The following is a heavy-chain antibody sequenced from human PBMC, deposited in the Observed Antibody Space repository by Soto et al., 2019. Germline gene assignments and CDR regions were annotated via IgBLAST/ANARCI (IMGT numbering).Heavy chain of an antibody. CDR1: GYTFTSYG. CDR2: ISAYNGNT. Sequence: ASVKVSCKASGYTFTSYGISWVRQAPGQGLEWMGWISAYNGNTNYAQKLQGRVTMTTDTSTSTAYMELRSLRSDDTAVYYCARDPTPYYDFWSGYSDWFDPWGQGTLVTVSS. D-gene: IGHD3-3*01. J-gene: IGHJ5*02. V-gene: IGHV1-18*01. CDR3: ARDPTPYYDFWSGYSDWFDP.